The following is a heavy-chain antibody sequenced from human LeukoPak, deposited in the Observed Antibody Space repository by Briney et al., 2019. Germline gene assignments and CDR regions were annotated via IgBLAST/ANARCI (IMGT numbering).Heavy chain of an antibody. CDR2: INPNSGGT. V-gene: IGHV1-2*02. CDR1: GYSFTGYY. J-gene: IGHJ3*02. CDR3: ASRSESGSSWYDAFDI. D-gene: IGHD6-13*01. Sequence: ASVKVSCKDSGYSFTGYYMQWVRQAPRQGLEWMGWINPNSGGTNYAQKFQGRVTMTRDTSISTAYMELRRARSDDTAVYYCASRSESGSSWYDAFDIWGQGTMVSVSS.